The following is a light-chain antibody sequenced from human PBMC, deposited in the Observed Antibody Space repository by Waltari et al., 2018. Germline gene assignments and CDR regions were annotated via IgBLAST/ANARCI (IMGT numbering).Light chain of an antibody. CDR1: SSDVGAYNY. J-gene: IGLJ2*01. CDR2: EVT. Sequence: QSALTQPASVSGSPGQSITISCTGTSSDVGAYNYVSWYHQHPGKAPKLMIYEVTNRPSGASSRFAGSKSVETASLISARHQPEDEDDYYCSSDRGSSTLVFGGGTKVTVL. V-gene: IGLV2-14*01. CDR3: SSDRGSSTLV.